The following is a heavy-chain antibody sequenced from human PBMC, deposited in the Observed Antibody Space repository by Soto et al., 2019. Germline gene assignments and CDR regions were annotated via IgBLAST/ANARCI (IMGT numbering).Heavy chain of an antibody. D-gene: IGHD3-9*01. CDR2: ISSSSSTI. CDR1: GFTFSGYS. V-gene: IGHV3-48*01. J-gene: IGHJ5*02. CDR3: ARDRSNYQTGSFDP. Sequence: EVQLVESGGGLVQPGGSLRLSCAASGFTFSGYSMNWVRQAPGKGLEWVAYISSSSSTIYYGDSVKGRFTISRDNAKNFLYLQMSSLRAEDTAVYYCARDRSNYQTGSFDPWGQGTLVTVSS.